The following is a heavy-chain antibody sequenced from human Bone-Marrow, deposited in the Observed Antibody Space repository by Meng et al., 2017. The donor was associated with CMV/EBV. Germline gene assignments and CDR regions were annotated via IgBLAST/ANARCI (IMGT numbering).Heavy chain of an antibody. J-gene: IGHJ4*02. CDR1: GGSVSSGSYY. CDR3: ARTPGYSSSWYYDY. CDR2: IYYSGST. V-gene: IGHV4-61*01. Sequence: SETLSLTCTVSGGSVSSGSYYWSWIRQPPGKGLEWIGYIYYSGSTNYNPSLKSRVTISVDTSKNQFSLKLSSVTAADTAVYYCARTPGYSSSWYYDYGGQGTLVTVSS. D-gene: IGHD6-13*01.